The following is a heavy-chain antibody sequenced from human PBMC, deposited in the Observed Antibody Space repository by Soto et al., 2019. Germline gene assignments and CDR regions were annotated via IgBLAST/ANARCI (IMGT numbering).Heavy chain of an antibody. CDR2: IYHSGST. CDR3: ATLPPRIVVVFTEMPT. CDR1: GGYIRSTNW. Sequence: SETMPLTWAVSGGYIRSTNWWTWVRQTPGKGLEWIGEIYHSGSTTYSPSLRGRASMSVDKSNNQFSLSLTSVTAADTAVYYCATLPPRIVVVFTEMPTWGQGILVTVSS. D-gene: IGHD2-21*01. J-gene: IGHJ5*02. V-gene: IGHV4-4*02.